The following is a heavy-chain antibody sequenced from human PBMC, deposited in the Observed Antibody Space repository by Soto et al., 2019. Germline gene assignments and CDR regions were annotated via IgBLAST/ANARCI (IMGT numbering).Heavy chain of an antibody. J-gene: IGHJ6*02. CDR1: GFTFSSYA. Sequence: GGSLRLSCAASGFTFSSYAMSWVRQAPGKGLEWVSAISGSGGSTYYADSVKGRFTISRDNSKNTLYLQMNSLRAEDTAVYYCAKTHCSGGSCYSDFSSYYYYYGMDVWGQGTTVTVSS. D-gene: IGHD2-15*01. V-gene: IGHV3-23*01. CDR3: AKTHCSGGSCYSDFSSYYYYYGMDV. CDR2: ISGSGGST.